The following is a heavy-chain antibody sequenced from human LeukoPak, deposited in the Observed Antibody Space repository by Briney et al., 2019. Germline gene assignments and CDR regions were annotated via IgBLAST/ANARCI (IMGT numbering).Heavy chain of an antibody. D-gene: IGHD2-2*02. V-gene: IGHV3-7*05. CDR3: ARIPGAHSIDY. CDR2: IKEDGSDK. Sequence: TGGSLRLSCAASGFTFSSYYMTWVRQAPGKGLEWVANIKEDGSDKNYVDSVKGRFTISRDNTKNSLYLEMSNVRVEDAAVYYCARIPGAHSIDYRGQGALVTVSS. J-gene: IGHJ4*02. CDR1: GFTFSSYY.